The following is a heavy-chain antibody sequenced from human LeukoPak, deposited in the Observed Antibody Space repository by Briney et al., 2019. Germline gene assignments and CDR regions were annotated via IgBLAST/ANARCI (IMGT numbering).Heavy chain of an antibody. CDR1: GFTFSSYA. J-gene: IGHJ4*02. D-gene: IGHD3-22*01. V-gene: IGHV3-33*01. CDR3: ARRGPPPNYYDTSGYYY. Sequence: GGSLRLSCAASGFTFSSYAMHWVRQAPGKGLEWMAVIYYDGSNKYYADSVKGRFTISRDNSKNTLYLQMNSLRAEDTAVYYCARRGPPPNYYDTSGYYYWGQGTLVTVSS. CDR2: IYYDGSNK.